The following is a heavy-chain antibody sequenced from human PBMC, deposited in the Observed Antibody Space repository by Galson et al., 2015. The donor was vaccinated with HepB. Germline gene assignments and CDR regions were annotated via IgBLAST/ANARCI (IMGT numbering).Heavy chain of an antibody. CDR2: IKQDGSEK. Sequence: SLRLSCAASGFTFSSYWMSWVRQAPGKGLEWVANIKQDGSEKYYVDSVKGRFTISRDNAKNSLYLQMNSLRAEDTAVYYCARLSGWYFSVDYYGMDVWGQGTTVTVSS. D-gene: IGHD6-19*01. CDR1: GFTFSSYW. J-gene: IGHJ6*02. CDR3: ARLSGWYFSVDYYGMDV. V-gene: IGHV3-7*03.